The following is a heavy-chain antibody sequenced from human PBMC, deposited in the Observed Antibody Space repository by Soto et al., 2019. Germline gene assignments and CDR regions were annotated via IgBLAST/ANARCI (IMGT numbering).Heavy chain of an antibody. V-gene: IGHV3-21*01. CDR2: ISSSSSYI. CDR1: GFTFSTYT. J-gene: IGHJ6*02. CDR3: ASPIYSTSSYYYNGMDV. D-gene: IGHD6-13*01. Sequence: GVSLRLSCAASGFTFSTYTMNWVRQAPGKGLEWVSSISSSSSYIYYADSLKGRFTISRDNAKNSLYLQMNSLRAEDTAVYYCASPIYSTSSYYYNGMDVWGQGTTVTVSS.